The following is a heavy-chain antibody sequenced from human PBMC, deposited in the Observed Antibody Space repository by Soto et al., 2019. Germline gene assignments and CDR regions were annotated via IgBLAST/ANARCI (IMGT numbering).Heavy chain of an antibody. CDR1: GGSISGAAYY. CDR2: IYYTGTT. J-gene: IGHJ5*02. Sequence: QVQLQESGPGLLKPSQTLSLTCTVSGGSISGAAYYWSWIRHLPGKGLEWIGYIYYTGTTYYRPSLESRVTISLDPSKNLFSRKLTSVTAADTAVYYCARETSFYGGYHGSDPWGQGTLVTVSS. CDR3: ARETSFYGGYHGSDP. V-gene: IGHV4-31*03. D-gene: IGHD3-10*01.